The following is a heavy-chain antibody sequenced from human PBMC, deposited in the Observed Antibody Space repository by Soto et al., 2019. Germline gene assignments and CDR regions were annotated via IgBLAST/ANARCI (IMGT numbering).Heavy chain of an antibody. J-gene: IGHJ6*02. CDR1: GGSISSGGYY. V-gene: IGHV4-31*03. CDR2: IYYSGST. Sequence: SETLSLTCTVSGGSISSGGYYWSWIRQHPGKGLEWIGYIYYSGSTYYNPSLKSRVTISVDTSKNQFSLKLSSVTAADTAVYYCARERRGYYYGMDVWGQGTTVTV. CDR3: ARERRGYYYGMDV.